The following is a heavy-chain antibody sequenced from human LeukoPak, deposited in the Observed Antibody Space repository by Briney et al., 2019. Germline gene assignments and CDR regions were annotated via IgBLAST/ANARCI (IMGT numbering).Heavy chain of an antibody. CDR2: MNLNSGNT. V-gene: IGHV1-8*01. J-gene: IGHJ4*02. CDR3: TRRDY. Sequence: ASGKASCKASGYTFTNYEINWVRQATGHGLEWVGWMNLNSGNTGCAQKLQGRVTLTRNTSISTAYMELSSRRADDPTVYHCTRRDYCCQGTLVTVAS. CDR1: GYTFTNYE.